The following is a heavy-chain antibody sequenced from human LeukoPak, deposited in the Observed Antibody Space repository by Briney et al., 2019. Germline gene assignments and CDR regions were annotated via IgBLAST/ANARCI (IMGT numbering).Heavy chain of an antibody. D-gene: IGHD1-26*01. V-gene: IGHV3-48*03. CDR1: GFTFSSYE. J-gene: IGHJ4*02. CDR3: ARRELLRGNFDY. CDR2: ISSSGSTI. Sequence: GGSLRLSCAASGFTFSSYEMNWVRQAQGKGLEGVSYISSSGSTIYYADSVKGRFTISRDNAKNSLYLQMNSLRAEDTAVYYCARRELLRGNFDYWGQGTLVTVSS.